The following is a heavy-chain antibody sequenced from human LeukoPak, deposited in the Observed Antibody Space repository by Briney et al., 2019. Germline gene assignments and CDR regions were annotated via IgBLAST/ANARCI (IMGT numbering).Heavy chain of an antibody. V-gene: IGHV4-4*02. CDR3: ARAGDTAMARYIWFDP. D-gene: IGHD5-18*01. CDR2: IYHSGST. CDR1: GGSISSSNW. J-gene: IGHJ5*02. Sequence: PSETLSLTCAVSGGSISSSNWWSWVRQPPGQGLEWIGEIYHSGSTNYNPSLKSRVTISVDKSKNQFSLKLSSVTAADTAVYYCARAGDTAMARYIWFDPWGQGTLVTVSS.